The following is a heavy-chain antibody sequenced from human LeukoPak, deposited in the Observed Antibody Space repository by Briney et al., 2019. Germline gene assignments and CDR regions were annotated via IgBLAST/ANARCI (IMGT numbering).Heavy chain of an antibody. V-gene: IGHV1-3*01. CDR1: GYTFTSYA. Sequence: ASVKVSCKASGYTFTSYAMHWVRQAPGQRLEWMGWINAGNGNTKYSQKFQGRVTITRDTSASTAYMELSSLRSEDTAVYYCALQEGPLPYYYGMDVWGQGTTVTVSS. CDR2: INAGNGNT. J-gene: IGHJ6*02. CDR3: ALQEGPLPYYYGMDV.